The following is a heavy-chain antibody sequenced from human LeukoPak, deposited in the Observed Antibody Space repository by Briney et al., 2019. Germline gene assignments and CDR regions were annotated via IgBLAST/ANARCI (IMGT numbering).Heavy chain of an antibody. D-gene: IGHD3-10*01. CDR1: GYSFTSHW. Sequence: GESLKISCKGSGYSFTSHWIGWGRHMPGEGLEWMGIIYPDDSETRYSPPFQGQVTVSADKSINTADLQWSSLRASDTAMYYCARLEGSGTYYDYWGQGTLVTVSS. J-gene: IGHJ4*02. V-gene: IGHV5-51*01. CDR3: ARLEGSGTYYDY. CDR2: IYPDDSET.